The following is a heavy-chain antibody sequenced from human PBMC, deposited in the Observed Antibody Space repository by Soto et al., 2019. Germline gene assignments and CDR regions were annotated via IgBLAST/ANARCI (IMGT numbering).Heavy chain of an antibody. CDR1: GFTFSNYW. Sequence: EVQLVESGGGLVQPGGSLRLSCAASGFTFSNYWMSWVRQAPGKGLEWVANIKQDGSENYYVDSVKGRFTTSRDNTKNSFYLQMNSLRAEDTAVYYCVRDHTNGWKFDYWGRGTLVTVSS. V-gene: IGHV3-7*01. CDR2: IKQDGSEN. J-gene: IGHJ4*02. CDR3: VRDHTNGWKFDY. D-gene: IGHD6-19*01.